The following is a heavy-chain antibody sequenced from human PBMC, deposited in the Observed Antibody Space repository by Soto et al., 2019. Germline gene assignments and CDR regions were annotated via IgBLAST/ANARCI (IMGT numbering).Heavy chain of an antibody. CDR1: GGSISSGGYY. CDR2: IYYSGST. V-gene: IGHV4-31*03. CDR3: ARDGSGWHGEGY. Sequence: SETLSLTCTVSGGSISSGGYYWSWIRQHPGKGLEWIGYIYYSGSTYYNPSLKSRVTISVDKSKNQFSLKLSSVTAADTAVYYCARDGSGWHGEGYWGQGTLVTVSS. D-gene: IGHD6-19*01. J-gene: IGHJ4*02.